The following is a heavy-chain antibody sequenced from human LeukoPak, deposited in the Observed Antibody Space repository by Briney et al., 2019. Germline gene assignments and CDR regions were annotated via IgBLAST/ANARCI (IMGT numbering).Heavy chain of an antibody. CDR2: ISAYNGNT. Sequence: ASVKVSCKASGYTFTSYGISWVRQAPGQGLEWMGWISAYNGNTNYAQKFQGRVTITRNTSISTAYMELSSLRSEDTAVYYCARVVDEYYYYYYYMDVWGKGTTVTVSS. CDR1: GYTFTSYG. V-gene: IGHV1-18*01. CDR3: ARVVDEYYYYYYYMDV. D-gene: IGHD2-21*01. J-gene: IGHJ6*03.